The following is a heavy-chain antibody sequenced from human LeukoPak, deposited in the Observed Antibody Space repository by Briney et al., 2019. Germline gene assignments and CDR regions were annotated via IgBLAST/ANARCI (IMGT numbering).Heavy chain of an antibody. CDR2: IIPIFDIA. V-gene: IGHV1-69*10. CDR3: ARDERGYSDYDFRYFAY. Sequence: RASVKVSCKASGYTFTDYYIQWVRQAPGQGLEWMGGIIPIFDIAHYAQKFQGRVTITADKTTSTAYMELSSLRSEDTAVYYCARDERGYSDYDFRYFAYWGQGTLVTVSS. J-gene: IGHJ4*02. D-gene: IGHD5-12*01. CDR1: GYTFTDYY.